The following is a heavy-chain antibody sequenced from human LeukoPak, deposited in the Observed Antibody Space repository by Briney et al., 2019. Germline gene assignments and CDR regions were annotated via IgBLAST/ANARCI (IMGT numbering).Heavy chain of an antibody. Sequence: PGGSLRLSCTGSGFTFSDHYMTWIRQAPGKGREGISYISSSGTTTYYADSVKGRFTISRANAKTSVYLQMEGLRADDTAVYYCARVGSSRGWFDPWGHGTLVTVSS. CDR1: GFTFSDHY. J-gene: IGHJ5*02. D-gene: IGHD3-10*01. CDR2: ISSSGTTT. V-gene: IGHV3-11*01. CDR3: ARVGSSRGWFDP.